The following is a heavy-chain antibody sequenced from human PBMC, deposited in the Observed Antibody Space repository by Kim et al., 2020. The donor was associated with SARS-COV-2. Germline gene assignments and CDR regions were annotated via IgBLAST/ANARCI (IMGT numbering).Heavy chain of an antibody. D-gene: IGHD3-10*01. CDR1: GGSFSGYY. J-gene: IGHJ4*02. Sequence: SETLSLTCAVYGGSFSGYYWSWIRQPPGKGLEWIGEINHSGSTNYNPSLKSRVTISVDTSKNQFSLKLSSVTAADTAVYYCARTPLKYGSGSYLLRAVLRPFFDYWGQGTLVTVSS. CDR3: ARTPLKYGSGSYLLRAVLRPFFDY. V-gene: IGHV4-34*01. CDR2: INHSGST.